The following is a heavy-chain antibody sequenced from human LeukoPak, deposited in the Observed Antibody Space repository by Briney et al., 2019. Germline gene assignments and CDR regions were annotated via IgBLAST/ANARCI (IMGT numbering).Heavy chain of an antibody. Sequence: PSETLSLTCTVSGGSISDSYLSWIRQPAGKGLEWIGRMYVTGTTNYNPSLRSRVTMSMDTSKNKFFLILSSVTAADTAVYYCARDVRAGDGYNYDYWGQGTLVTVSS. D-gene: IGHD5-24*01. J-gene: IGHJ4*02. CDR2: MYVTGTT. CDR3: ARDVRAGDGYNYDY. V-gene: IGHV4-4*07. CDR1: GGSISDSY.